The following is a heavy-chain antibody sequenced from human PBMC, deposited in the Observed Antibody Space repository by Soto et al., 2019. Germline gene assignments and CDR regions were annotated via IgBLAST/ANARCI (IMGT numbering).Heavy chain of an antibody. J-gene: IGHJ4*02. CDR2: ISAGSGNS. Sequence: EVQLLESGGGLVQPGKSLRLSCVASGFSFGTHAMTWVRQAPGKGLEWGSVISAGSGNSYYADSVKGRFSVSRDNSKNTLWLQMDSLRAEDTGLYYCARQKLKSSTWYGSIDSWGQGTLVTVSS. CDR3: ARQKLKSSTWYGSIDS. CDR1: GFSFGTHA. V-gene: IGHV3-23*01. D-gene: IGHD2-2*01.